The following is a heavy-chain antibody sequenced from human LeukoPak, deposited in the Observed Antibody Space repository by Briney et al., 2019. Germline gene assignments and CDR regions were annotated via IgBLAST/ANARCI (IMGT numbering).Heavy chain of an antibody. CDR3: ARDRKVRLHDAFDI. J-gene: IGHJ3*02. Sequence: GGSLRLPCAASGFTFSSYSMNWVRQAPGKGLEWVSSISSSSSYIYYADSVKGRFTISRDNAKNSLYLQMNSLRAEDTAVYYCARDRKVRLHDAFDIWGQGTMVTVSS. V-gene: IGHV3-21*01. CDR1: GFTFSSYS. D-gene: IGHD1-14*01. CDR2: ISSSSSYI.